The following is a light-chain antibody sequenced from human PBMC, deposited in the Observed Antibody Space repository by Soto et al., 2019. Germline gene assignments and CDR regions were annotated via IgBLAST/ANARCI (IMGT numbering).Light chain of an antibody. CDR2: DVS. CDR1: SSGVGGYKY. Sequence: SALTQPASVSGSPGQSIAISCTGTSSGVGGYKYVSWYQQYPGKAPKLMIYDVSNRPSGVSDRFSGSKSGNTASLTISGLQSEDEADYYCSSYTSSSSYVFGTGTKVTVL. CDR3: SSYTSSSSYV. V-gene: IGLV2-14*01. J-gene: IGLJ1*01.